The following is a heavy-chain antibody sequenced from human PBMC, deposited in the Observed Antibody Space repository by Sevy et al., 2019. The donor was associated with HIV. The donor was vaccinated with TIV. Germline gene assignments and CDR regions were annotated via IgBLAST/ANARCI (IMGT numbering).Heavy chain of an antibody. D-gene: IGHD4-17*01. V-gene: IGHV3-23*01. CDR1: GFTFSSSA. CDR2: ISDSGGTT. CDR3: AKPVSYGDYGGLVH. Sequence: GGSLILSCAASGFTFSSSAMSWVRQAPGKGLAWVSVISDSGGTTYYADSVKGRFTISRDNSKNTVYLQMNSLRVEDAAVYYCAKPVSYGDYGGLVHWGQGTLVTVSS. J-gene: IGHJ4*02.